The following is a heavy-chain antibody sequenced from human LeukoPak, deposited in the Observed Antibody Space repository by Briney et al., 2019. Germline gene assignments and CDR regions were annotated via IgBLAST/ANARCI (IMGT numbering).Heavy chain of an antibody. Sequence: PGASVKVSCKASGYTFTSYDINWVRQATGQGLEWMGWIYPKTGDTNYAQKFKGRVTTARDTSIRTAYMELTRLRSDDTAVYFCAREAHCGSTGCPHDYWGQGTLVTVSS. V-gene: IGHV1-2*02. CDR2: IYPKTGDT. CDR3: AREAHCGSTGCPHDY. J-gene: IGHJ4*02. D-gene: IGHD2-2*01. CDR1: GYTFTSYD.